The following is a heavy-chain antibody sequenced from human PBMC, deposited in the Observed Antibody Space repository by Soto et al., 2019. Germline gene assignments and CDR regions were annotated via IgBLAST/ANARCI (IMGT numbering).Heavy chain of an antibody. CDR3: ARGRKVYNRSWYVD. D-gene: IGHD6-13*01. J-gene: IGHJ4*02. CDR1: DGSFSGHY. Sequence: SETLSLTCAVYDGSFSGHYWSWIRQPPGKGLEWIGEINDSGNTNYSPSLKSRVTMSVDTSKNQFSLRLSSVTAADTAVYYCARGRKVYNRSWYVDWGQGTLGTVSA. CDR2: INDSGNT. V-gene: IGHV4-34*01.